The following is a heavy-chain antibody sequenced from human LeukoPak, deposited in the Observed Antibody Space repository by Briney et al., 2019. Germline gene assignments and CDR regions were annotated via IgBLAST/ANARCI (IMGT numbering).Heavy chain of an antibody. D-gene: IGHD3-10*01. J-gene: IGHJ5*02. CDR2: ISYDGSNK. CDR1: GFTFSSYA. CDR3: ASGGARSVWFGELSRYNWFDP. Sequence: GGSLRLSCAASGFTFSSYAMDWVRQAPGKGLEWVAVISYDGSNKYYADSVKGRFTISRDNSKNTLYLQMSSLRAEDTAVYYCASGGARSVWFGELSRYNWFDPWGQGTLVTVSS. V-gene: IGHV3-30*04.